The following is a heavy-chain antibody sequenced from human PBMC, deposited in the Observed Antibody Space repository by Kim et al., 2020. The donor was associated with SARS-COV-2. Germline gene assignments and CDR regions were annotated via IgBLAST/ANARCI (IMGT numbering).Heavy chain of an antibody. Sequence: SETLSLTCTVSGYSISSGYYWGWIRQPPGKGLEWIGSIYHSGSTYYNPSLKSRVTISVDTSKNQFSLKLSSVTAADTAVYYCAREFSSSWYADYYYYYGMDVWGQGTTVTVSS. CDR3: AREFSSSWYADYYYYYGMDV. J-gene: IGHJ6*02. D-gene: IGHD6-13*01. V-gene: IGHV4-38-2*02. CDR2: IYHSGST. CDR1: GYSISSGYY.